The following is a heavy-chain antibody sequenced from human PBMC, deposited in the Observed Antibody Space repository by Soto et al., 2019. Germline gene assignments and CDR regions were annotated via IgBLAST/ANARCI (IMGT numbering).Heavy chain of an antibody. CDR2: INRDGSNK. J-gene: IGHJ4*02. Sequence: GGSLRLSCAVSGFTFTTYWMNWVRQAPGKGLEWVAYINRDGSNKNYADSVKGRFTISRDNSKNTLFLQMDSLRVEDTAVYYCARSRDGYFHGLYWGQGTLVTVSS. V-gene: IGHV3-7*01. D-gene: IGHD1-1*01. CDR3: ARSRDGYFHGLY. CDR1: GFTFTTYW.